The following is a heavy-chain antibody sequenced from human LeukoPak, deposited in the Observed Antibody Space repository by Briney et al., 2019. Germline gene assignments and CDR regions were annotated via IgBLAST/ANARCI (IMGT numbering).Heavy chain of an antibody. Sequence: SETLSLTCAGYGGSFSVYYWRWIRQPPGKGLEWIGEINHSGSTNYHPSLKSRVTISVDTSKNQFSLKLASVTAADTAVYYCASRAAYDIVTRERQVGGKSFDYWGQGTLVTVSS. CDR2: INHSGST. J-gene: IGHJ4*02. D-gene: IGHD3-9*01. V-gene: IGHV4-34*01. CDR3: ASRAAYDIVTRERQVGGKSFDY. CDR1: GGSFSVYY.